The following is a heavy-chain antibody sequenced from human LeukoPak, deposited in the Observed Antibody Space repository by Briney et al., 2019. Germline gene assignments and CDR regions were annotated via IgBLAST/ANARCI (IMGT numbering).Heavy chain of an antibody. Sequence: SPSETLSLTCTVSGGSISSYYWSWIRQPPGKGLEWIGYIYYSGSTNYNPSLKSRVTISVDTSKNQFSLRLSSVNAADTAVYYCAGVYGSGYDFRGAFDIWGQGTMVTVSS. CDR3: AGVYGSGYDFRGAFDI. V-gene: IGHV4-59*01. D-gene: IGHD5-12*01. CDR1: GGSISSYY. CDR2: IYYSGST. J-gene: IGHJ3*02.